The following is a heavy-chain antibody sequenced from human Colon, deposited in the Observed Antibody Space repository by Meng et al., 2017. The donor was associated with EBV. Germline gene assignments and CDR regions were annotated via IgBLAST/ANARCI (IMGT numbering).Heavy chain of an antibody. CDR3: ARGKQDAWELLAY. D-gene: IGHD1-26*01. V-gene: IGHV4-4*02. CDR2: IDDSGST. CDR1: GVSISSNIR. J-gene: IGHJ4*02. Sequence: QGQRQGSGPGLVKPSGTLPLTLGVPGVSISSNIRWTWVRQPPGKGLEWIGDIDDSGSTNYNPSLNSRISISLDKSKNHFSLKVNSVTAADTAVYYCARGKQDAWELLAYWGQGALVTVSS.